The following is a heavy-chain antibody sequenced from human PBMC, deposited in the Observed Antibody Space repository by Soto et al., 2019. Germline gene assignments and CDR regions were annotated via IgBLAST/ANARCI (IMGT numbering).Heavy chain of an antibody. V-gene: IGHV3-30*18. CDR1: RFNFGAYG. D-gene: IGHD6-19*01. CDR3: AKARYASGWSGLDT. J-gene: IGHJ5*02. Sequence: PQSHSNGAARFNFGAYGGHLVRQAQGKGLEWVAGISYDGVNKFYSASMKGRLTVSRDNAKNTFYLQMNSLRPADTALYYCAKARYASGWSGLDTWGQGAPVTVSS. CDR2: ISYDGVNK.